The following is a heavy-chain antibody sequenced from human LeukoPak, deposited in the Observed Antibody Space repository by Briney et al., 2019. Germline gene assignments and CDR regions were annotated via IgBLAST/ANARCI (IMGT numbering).Heavy chain of an antibody. CDR1: GFTFRSYW. D-gene: IGHD5-12*01. Sequence: GGSLRLSCAASGFTFRSYWMSWVRQAPGKGREWVANINQGGSVKYYVDSVKSRFTISRDDAKNSLYVQMNSLRDEDTAVYYCARVGYSGWNLEYWGQGTLVTVSS. J-gene: IGHJ4*02. CDR2: INQGGSVK. V-gene: IGHV3-7*01. CDR3: ARVGYSGWNLEY.